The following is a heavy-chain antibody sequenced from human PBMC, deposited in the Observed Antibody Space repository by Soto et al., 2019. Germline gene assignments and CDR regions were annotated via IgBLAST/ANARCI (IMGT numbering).Heavy chain of an antibody. V-gene: IGHV4-30-4*01. CDR2: IYYNGRA. CDR3: ARDRRNSPDFFDS. CDR1: GGSISSDEFY. J-gene: IGHJ4*02. Sequence: TSETLSLTCSVSGGSISSDEFYWTWIRQPPGEGLEWIGYIYYNGRASYNPSLESRVAISVDTSKNQFSLRLTSVSAADTAVYYCARDRRNSPDFFDSWSQGTLVTVSS.